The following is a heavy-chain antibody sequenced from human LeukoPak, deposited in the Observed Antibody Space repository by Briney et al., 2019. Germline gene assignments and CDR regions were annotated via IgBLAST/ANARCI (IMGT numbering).Heavy chain of an antibody. V-gene: IGHV1-69*13. CDR1: GGTFSSYA. CDR2: IIPIFGTA. D-gene: IGHD3-22*01. J-gene: IGHJ4*02. CDR3: ARDARYDSSGYYLYYFDY. Sequence: ASVKVSCKASGGTFSSYAISWVRQAPGQGLEWMGGIIPIFGTANYAQKFQGRVTITADESTSTAYMELSSLRSEDTAVYYCARDARYDSSGYYLYYFDYWGQGTLVTVSS.